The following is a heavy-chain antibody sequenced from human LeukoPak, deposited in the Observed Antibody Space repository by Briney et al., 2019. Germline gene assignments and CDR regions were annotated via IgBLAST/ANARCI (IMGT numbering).Heavy chain of an antibody. CDR3: ARPYYDSSGFRH. D-gene: IGHD3-22*01. CDR2: INHSGST. J-gene: IGHJ4*02. Sequence: SETLSLTCAVYGGSFSGYYWSWIRQPPGKGLEGIGEINHSGSTNYNPSLKSRVTISVDTSKNQFSLKLSSVTAADTAVYYCARPYYDSSGFRHWGQGTLVTVSS. V-gene: IGHV4-34*01. CDR1: GGSFSGYY.